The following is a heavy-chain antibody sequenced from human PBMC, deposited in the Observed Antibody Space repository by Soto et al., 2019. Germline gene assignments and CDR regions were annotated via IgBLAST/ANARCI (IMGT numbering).Heavy chain of an antibody. J-gene: IGHJ4*02. CDR3: ARGRGITMVRGVLFDY. CDR2: INHSGST. D-gene: IGHD3-10*01. Sequence: SETLSLTCAVYGGSFSGYYWSWIRQPPGKGLEWIGEINHSGSTNYNPSLKSRVTISVDTSKNQFSLKLSSVTAADTAVYYCARGRGITMVRGVLFDYWGQGTLVTVSS. V-gene: IGHV4-34*01. CDR1: GGSFSGYY.